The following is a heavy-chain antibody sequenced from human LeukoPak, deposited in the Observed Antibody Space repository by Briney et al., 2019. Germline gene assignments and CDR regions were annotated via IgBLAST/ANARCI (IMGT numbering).Heavy chain of an antibody. J-gene: IGHJ6*04. CDR2: TSYDGSNK. V-gene: IGHV3-30*04. D-gene: IGHD3-9*01. Sequence: GRSLRLSCAASGFTFSSYAMHWVRQAPGKGLEWVAVTSYDGSNKYYADSVKGRFTISRDNSKNTLYLQMNSLRAEDTAVYYCNRRLGRYYYGMDVWGKGTTVTVSS. CDR3: NRRLGRYYYGMDV. CDR1: GFTFSSYA.